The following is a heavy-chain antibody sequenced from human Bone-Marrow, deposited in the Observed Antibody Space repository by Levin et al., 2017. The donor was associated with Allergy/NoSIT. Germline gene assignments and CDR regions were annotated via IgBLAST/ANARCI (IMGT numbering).Heavy chain of an antibody. CDR3: AKGTQLWGS. CDR2: INHGGTT. V-gene: IGHV4-34*01. CDR1: GGSFSDSY. D-gene: IGHD5-18*01. J-gene: IGHJ5*02. Sequence: SETLSLTCAVYGGSFSDSYWSWIRQPPGKTLEWIGEINHGGTTNYNPSLKSRVTMSIDTSRNQFSLKLASVTAADAGVYYCAKGTQLWGSWGQGTLVTVSS.